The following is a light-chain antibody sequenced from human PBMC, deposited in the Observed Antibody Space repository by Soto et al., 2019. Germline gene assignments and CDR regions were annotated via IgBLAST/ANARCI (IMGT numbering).Light chain of an antibody. CDR1: QSVSSAS. J-gene: IGKJ1*01. CDR3: QHYGSSWT. Sequence: EIVLTQSPGTLSLSPGQRATLSCRASQSVSSASLAWFQQKPGQAPRLLIYGASSRATGIPDRFTGSGSGTDFTLTISRLEPEDFAVYYCQHYGSSWTFGQGTKVEIK. CDR2: GAS. V-gene: IGKV3-20*01.